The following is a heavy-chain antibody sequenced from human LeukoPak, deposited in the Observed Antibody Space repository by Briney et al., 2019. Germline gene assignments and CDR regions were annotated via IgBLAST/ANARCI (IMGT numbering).Heavy chain of an antibody. Sequence: SETLSLTCAVYGGSFSGYYWSWIRQPPGKGLEWIGEINHSGSTNYNPSLKSRVTISVDTSKNKFSLKLSYVTAADTAVYYCASNPIYRYYYYYYYMDVWGKGTTVTVSS. CDR2: INHSGST. CDR1: GGSFSGYY. D-gene: IGHD3-9*01. CDR3: ASNPIYRYYYYYYYMDV. V-gene: IGHV4-34*01. J-gene: IGHJ6*03.